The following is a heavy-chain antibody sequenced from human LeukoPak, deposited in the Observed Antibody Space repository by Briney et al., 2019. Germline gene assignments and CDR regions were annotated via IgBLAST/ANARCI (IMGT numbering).Heavy chain of an antibody. CDR2: IWYNGSNK. D-gene: IGHD6-25*01. CDR3: AKSSGSVPSYVDV. CDR1: GFTFTSYG. V-gene: IGHV3-33*06. J-gene: IGHJ6*03. Sequence: PGGSLRLSCAASGFTFTSYGMHWVRQAPGKGLEWVAVIWYNGSNKYYADSVKGRFTISRDNSKNTLYLQMNSLRAEDTAVYYCAKSSGSVPSYVDVWGKGTTVTVSS.